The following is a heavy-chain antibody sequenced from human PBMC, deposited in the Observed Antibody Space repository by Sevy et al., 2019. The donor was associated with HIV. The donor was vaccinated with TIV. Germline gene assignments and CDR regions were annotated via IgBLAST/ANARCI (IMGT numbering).Heavy chain of an antibody. CDR2: MKEDGSER. CDR1: GFTFSSYW. J-gene: IGHJ4*02. Sequence: GGSLRLSCAASGFTFSSYWMSWVRQAPGKGLEWVATMKEDGSERNYVDSVKGRFTISRDNSNNTLYLQMNSLRAEDTAVYYCAKDRVSGTYYTGDFDYWGQGTLVTVSS. V-gene: IGHV3-7*03. D-gene: IGHD3-10*01. CDR3: AKDRVSGTYYTGDFDY.